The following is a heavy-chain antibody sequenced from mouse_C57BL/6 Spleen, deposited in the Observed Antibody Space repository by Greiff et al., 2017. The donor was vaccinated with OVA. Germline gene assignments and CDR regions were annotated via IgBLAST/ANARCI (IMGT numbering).Heavy chain of an antibody. CDR3: ARSKVYDYDVGWYFEV. J-gene: IGHJ1*03. CDR2: IDPSDSET. CDR1: GYTFTSYW. D-gene: IGHD2-4*01. Sequence: QVQLQQPGAELVRPGSSVKLSCKASGYTFTSYWMHWVKQRPIQGLEWIGNIDPSDSETPYNQKFKDKATLTVDKSSSTAYMQLSSRTSEESAVYYCARSKVYDYDVGWYFEVWGTTTTVTVYS. V-gene: IGHV1-52*01.